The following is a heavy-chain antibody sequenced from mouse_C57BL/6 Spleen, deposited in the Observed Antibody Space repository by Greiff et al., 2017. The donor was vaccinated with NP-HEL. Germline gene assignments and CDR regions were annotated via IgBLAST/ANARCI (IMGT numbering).Heavy chain of an antibody. CDR3: AREGDYGSSPFDY. D-gene: IGHD1-1*01. Sequence: VQLQQPGAELVRPGSSVKLSCKASGYTFTSYWMDWVKQRPGQGLEWIGNIYPSDSETHYNQKFKDKATLTVDKSSSTAYMQLSSLTSEDSAVYYCAREGDYGSSPFDYWGQGTTLTVSS. CDR1: GYTFTSYW. J-gene: IGHJ2*01. V-gene: IGHV1-61*01. CDR2: IYPSDSET.